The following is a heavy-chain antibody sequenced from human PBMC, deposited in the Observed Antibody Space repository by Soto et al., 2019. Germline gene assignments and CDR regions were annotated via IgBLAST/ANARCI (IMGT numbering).Heavy chain of an antibody. CDR3: ARDGVSRWFDP. J-gene: IGHJ5*02. Sequence: PSETLSLTCTVSGGSISSYYWSWIRQPPGKGLEWIGYIYYSGSTNYNPSHKSRVTISVDTSKNQFSLKLSSVTAADTAVYYCARDGVSRWFDPWGQGTLVTVSS. V-gene: IGHV4-59*01. CDR1: GGSISSYY. D-gene: IGHD3-3*01. CDR2: IYYSGST.